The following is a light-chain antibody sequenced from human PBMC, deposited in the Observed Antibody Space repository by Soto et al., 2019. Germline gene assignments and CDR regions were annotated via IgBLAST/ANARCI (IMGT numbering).Light chain of an antibody. CDR3: QQYSTYPWT. J-gene: IGKJ1*01. CDR1: QTISTS. CDR2: KAS. V-gene: IGKV1-5*03. Sequence: DIQMTQSPSTLSASVGDRVTITCRARQTISTSLAWYQQRPGKAPNLLIYKASSLESGVPSRFSGSGSGTEFTLTISSLQPDDFATYFCQQYSTYPWTFGQGTKVEVK.